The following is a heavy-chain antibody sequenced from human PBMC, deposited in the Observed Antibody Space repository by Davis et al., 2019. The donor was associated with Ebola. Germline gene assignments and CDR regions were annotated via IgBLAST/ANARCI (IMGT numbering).Heavy chain of an antibody. D-gene: IGHD6-19*01. CDR2: IYYSGST. V-gene: IGHV4-31*03. CDR1: GGSISSGGYY. CDR3: ARRRNGGWYAIDY. Sequence: SETLSLTCTVSGGSISSGGYYWSWIRQHPGKGLEWIGYIYYSGSTHYNPSLKSRVTISVDTSKNQFSLKLSSVTAADTAVYYCARRRNGGWYAIDYWGQGTLVTVSS. J-gene: IGHJ4*02.